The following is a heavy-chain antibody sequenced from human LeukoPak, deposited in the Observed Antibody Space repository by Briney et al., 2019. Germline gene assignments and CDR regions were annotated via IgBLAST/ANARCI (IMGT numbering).Heavy chain of an antibody. D-gene: IGHD3-22*01. CDR3: VRDFYDSSGYYYGGYWGLDY. Sequence: GGSLRLSCAASGFTFSIYSMNWVRQAPGKGLEWVSSIDRNSYIYYADSVKGRFTISRDNAENSLYLQMNSLRAEDTAVYYCVRDFYDSSGYYYGGYWGLDYWGQGTLVTVSS. V-gene: IGHV3-21*01. J-gene: IGHJ4*02. CDR2: IDRNSYI. CDR1: GFTFSIYS.